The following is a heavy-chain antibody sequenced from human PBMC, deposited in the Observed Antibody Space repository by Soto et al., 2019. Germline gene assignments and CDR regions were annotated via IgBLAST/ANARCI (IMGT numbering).Heavy chain of an antibody. Sequence: QVPLVQSGAEVKKPGASVKVSCKASGYTFTSYGISWVRQAPGQGLEWMGWISAYNGNTNYAQKLQGRLTMTTDTSTSTAYMELRSLRSDDTAVYYCARDSGLVAAAGSNNWFDPWGQGTLVTVSS. J-gene: IGHJ5*02. CDR2: ISAYNGNT. V-gene: IGHV1-18*01. CDR1: GYTFTSYG. CDR3: ARDSGLVAAAGSNNWFDP. D-gene: IGHD6-13*01.